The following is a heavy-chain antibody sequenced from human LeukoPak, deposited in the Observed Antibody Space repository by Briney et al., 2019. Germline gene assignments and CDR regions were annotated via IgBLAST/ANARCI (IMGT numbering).Heavy chain of an antibody. Sequence: GGSLRLSCAASGFTFSRYGIHWARQAPGKGLEWVAVVSHDGSNNYYADSVKGRFTISRDNSKNTLYLQMISLRAEDTAVYYCAKDTCSGGSCYYYYGMDVWGQGTTVTVSS. D-gene: IGHD2-15*01. V-gene: IGHV3-30*18. CDR3: AKDTCSGGSCYYYYGMDV. CDR2: VSHDGSNN. CDR1: GFTFSRYG. J-gene: IGHJ6*02.